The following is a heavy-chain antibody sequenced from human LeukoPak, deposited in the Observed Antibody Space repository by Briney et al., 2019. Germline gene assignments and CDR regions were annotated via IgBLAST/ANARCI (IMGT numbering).Heavy chain of an antibody. D-gene: IGHD4-11*01. CDR3: AKDYNYDYSNSYFHY. CDR1: GFTFDDYV. V-gene: IGHV3-43*02. Sequence: GGALRLSCATSGFTFDDYVKHRGRPTPGGGLGWVSLIGGDGGGTSYADSVKGRFTISRDNSKNSLYLQMNSLRTEDTALYYCAKDYNYDYSNSYFHYWGQGTLVTVSS. J-gene: IGHJ4*02. CDR2: IGGDGGGT.